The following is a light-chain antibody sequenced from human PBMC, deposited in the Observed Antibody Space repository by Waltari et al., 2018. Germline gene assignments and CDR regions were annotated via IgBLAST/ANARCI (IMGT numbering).Light chain of an antibody. Sequence: SYELTQPSSVSVSPGQTARITCSGDVLAKKYARWFQQKPGQAPGGVIYKDRERPSGTPERLAGSSSGTTVTLTISGAQVEDEGDYYCYSATDNYRVFGGGTKLTVL. J-gene: IGLJ3*02. CDR3: YSATDNYRV. V-gene: IGLV3-27*01. CDR2: KDR. CDR1: VLAKKY.